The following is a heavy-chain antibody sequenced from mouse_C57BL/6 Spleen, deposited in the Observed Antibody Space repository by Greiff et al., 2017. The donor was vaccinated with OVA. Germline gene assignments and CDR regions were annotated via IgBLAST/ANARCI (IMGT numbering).Heavy chain of an antibody. CDR2: IDPENGDT. V-gene: IGHV14-4*01. CDR1: GFNFKDDY. J-gene: IGHJ2*01. D-gene: IGHD3-2*02. CDR3: TTGSSGYGY. Sequence: VQLQQSGAELVRPGASVKLSCTASGFNFKDDYMHWVKQRPEQGLEWIGWIDPENGDTEYASKFQGKATITADTSSNTAYLQLSSLTSEDTAVYYCTTGSSGYGYWGQGTTLTVSS.